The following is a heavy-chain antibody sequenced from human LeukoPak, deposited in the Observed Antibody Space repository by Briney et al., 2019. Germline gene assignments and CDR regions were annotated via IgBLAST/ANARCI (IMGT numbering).Heavy chain of an antibody. CDR3: AKGPGYSSGWNYFDY. V-gene: IGHV3-23*01. Sequence: GGSLRLSCAASGFILKNAWMHWVRQAPGKGLEWVSAISGSGGSTYYADSVKGRFTISRDNSKNTLYLQMNSLRAEDTAVYYCAKGPGYSSGWNYFDYWGQGTLVTVSS. J-gene: IGHJ4*02. CDR2: ISGSGGST. D-gene: IGHD6-19*01. CDR1: GFILKNAW.